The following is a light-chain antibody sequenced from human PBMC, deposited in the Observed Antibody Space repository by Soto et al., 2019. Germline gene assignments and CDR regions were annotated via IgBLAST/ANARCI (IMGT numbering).Light chain of an antibody. J-gene: IGKJ1*01. CDR1: QSITNY. V-gene: IGKV1-39*01. Sequence: DIQMTQSPSSLSASVGDRVTITCRASQSITNYLNWYQQKPGKAPKLLIYAASSLQSGVPSRFSGSGSGTDFTLTISSLQPEDFATYYCQQSYSIPRTFAQGTKVDIK. CDR2: AAS. CDR3: QQSYSIPRT.